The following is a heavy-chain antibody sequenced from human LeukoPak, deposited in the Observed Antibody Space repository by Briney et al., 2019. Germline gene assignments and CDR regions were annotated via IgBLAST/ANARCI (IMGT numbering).Heavy chain of an antibody. CDR2: MNPNSGNT. D-gene: IGHD3-10*01. CDR3: ASARGSVRGVIGSYYLDY. CDR1: GYTFTSYD. Sequence: GASVKVSCKASGYTFTSYDINWVRQATGQGLEWMGWMNPNSGNTGYAQKFQGRVTMTRNTSISTAYMELSSLRSEDTAVYYCASARGSVRGVIGSYYLDYWTQGPLVPVTS. V-gene: IGHV1-8*01. J-gene: IGHJ4*02.